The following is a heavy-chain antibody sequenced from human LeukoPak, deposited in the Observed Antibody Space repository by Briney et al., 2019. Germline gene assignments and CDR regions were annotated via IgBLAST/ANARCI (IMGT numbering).Heavy chain of an antibody. Sequence: ASVRVSCRASGYTFTGYYIHWVRQAPGQGPEWMGWINPNIGGTNYSQKFQGRVTMTRDTSISTAYMELTRLRSDDTAIYYCAREGAKGSGYNFDYWGQGTLVTVSS. CDR3: AREGAKGSGYNFDY. J-gene: IGHJ4*01. CDR1: GYTFTGYY. V-gene: IGHV1-2*02. CDR2: INPNIGGT. D-gene: IGHD5-24*01.